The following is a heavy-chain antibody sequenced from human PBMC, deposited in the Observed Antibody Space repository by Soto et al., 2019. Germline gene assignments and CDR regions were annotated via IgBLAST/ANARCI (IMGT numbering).Heavy chain of an antibody. CDR3: ASGYYDSSGYLGYYYGMDV. D-gene: IGHD3-22*01. CDR1: GFTFSSYG. CDR2: IWYDGSNK. J-gene: IGHJ6*02. Sequence: QVQLVESGGGVVQPGRSLRLSCAASGFTFSSYGMHWVRQAPGKGLEWVAVIWYDGSNKYYADSVKGRFTISRDNSKHTLYLQMNSLRAEDTAVYYCASGYYDSSGYLGYYYGMDVWGQGTTVTVSS. V-gene: IGHV3-33*01.